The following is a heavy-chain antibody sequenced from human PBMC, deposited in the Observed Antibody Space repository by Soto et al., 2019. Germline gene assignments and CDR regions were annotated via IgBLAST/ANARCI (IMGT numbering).Heavy chain of an antibody. CDR3: ARGGVSTRNFDY. Sequence: PGESRKISCKGSGYNFAGYWIAWVRQMPGKGLELMGIIYPSDSDTRYRPSFQGQVTISADKSISSAYLQWSSLRASDTAMYYCARGGVSTRNFDYWGQGTPVTVSS. D-gene: IGHD3-3*01. J-gene: IGHJ4*02. CDR1: GYNFAGYW. V-gene: IGHV5-51*01. CDR2: IYPSDSDT.